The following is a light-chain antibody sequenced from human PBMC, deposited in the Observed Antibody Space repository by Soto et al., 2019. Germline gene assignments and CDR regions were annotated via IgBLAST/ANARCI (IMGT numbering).Light chain of an antibody. V-gene: IGLV2-14*01. Sequence: QSALTQPASVSGSPGQSITISFTGTSSEVGGYNYVSWYQQHPGKAPKLMIYDVSNRPSGVSNRFSGSKSGNTASLTISGLQAEDEAEYYCSSYTSSISYVFGTGTKVTVL. CDR3: SSYTSSISYV. CDR2: DVS. CDR1: SSEVGGYNY. J-gene: IGLJ1*01.